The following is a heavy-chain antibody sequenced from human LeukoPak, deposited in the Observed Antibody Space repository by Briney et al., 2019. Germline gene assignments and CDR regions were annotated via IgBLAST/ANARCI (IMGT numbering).Heavy chain of an antibody. Sequence: PGGSLRLSCAVSGFTFSSYSMNWVRQAPGKGLEWVSSISSSSSYIYYADSVKGRFTISRDNAKNSLYLQMNSLRAEDTAVYYCARDDGGIAVAGYDYWGQGTLVTVSS. CDR1: GFTFSSYS. J-gene: IGHJ4*02. CDR3: ARDDGGIAVAGYDY. V-gene: IGHV3-21*01. CDR2: ISSSSSYI. D-gene: IGHD6-19*01.